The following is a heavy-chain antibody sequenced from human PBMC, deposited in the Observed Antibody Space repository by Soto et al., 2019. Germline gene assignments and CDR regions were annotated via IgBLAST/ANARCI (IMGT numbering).Heavy chain of an antibody. Sequence: HPGGSLRLSCAASGFTFSSYAMSWVRQAPGKGLEWVSAISGSGGSTYYADSVKGRFTISRDNSKNTLYLQMNSLRAEDTAVYYSAKPRYFDWLQTYYYGMDVWGQGTTVTVSS. CDR2: ISGSGGST. CDR3: AKPRYFDWLQTYYYGMDV. CDR1: GFTFSSYA. D-gene: IGHD3-9*01. J-gene: IGHJ6*02. V-gene: IGHV3-23*01.